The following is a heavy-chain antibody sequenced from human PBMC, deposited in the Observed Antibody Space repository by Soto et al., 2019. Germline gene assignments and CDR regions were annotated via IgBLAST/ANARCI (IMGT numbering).Heavy chain of an antibody. V-gene: IGHV3-33*01. J-gene: IGHJ5*02. D-gene: IGHD3-16*01. Sequence: QVQLVESGGGVVQPGRSLRLSCAASGFTFSSYGMHWVRQAPGKGLEWVAVIWYDGSNKYYADSVKGRFTISRDNSKNTLYLQMNSLGAEDTAVYYCARGKGGAYPLTTGFDAWGQGTLVTVSS. CDR3: ARGKGGAYPLTTGFDA. CDR2: IWYDGSNK. CDR1: GFTFSSYG.